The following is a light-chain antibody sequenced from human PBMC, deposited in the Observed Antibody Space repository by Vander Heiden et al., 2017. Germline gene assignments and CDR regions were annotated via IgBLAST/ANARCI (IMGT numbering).Light chain of an antibody. CDR3: QTWDTGIQV. V-gene: IGLV4-69*01. Sequence: QLVLTQSPPAPASLGASVKLTCTISSAHSSYAIAWHQQQPEKGPRYLMKLNSDGSHTKGAGIPDRFSGSSSGAERYLTISSLQSDDEADYYCQTWDTGIQVFGTGTKVTVL. J-gene: IGLJ1*01. CDR2: LNSDGSH. CDR1: SAHSSYA.